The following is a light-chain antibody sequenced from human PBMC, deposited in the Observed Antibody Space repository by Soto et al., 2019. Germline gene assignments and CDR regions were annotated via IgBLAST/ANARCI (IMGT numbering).Light chain of an antibody. V-gene: IGKV3-11*01. CDR3: QQRSNWPPIT. CDR2: GAS. J-gene: IGKJ5*01. CDR1: PSLGSY. Sequence: EIELTQSKATLSLSAGERATLSCWASPSLGSYLAGYQQKPGQAPRLVIYGASTRATGIPARFSGSGCGTDFTLTISSLEPEDFAVYYCQQRSNWPPITFGQGTRLEIK.